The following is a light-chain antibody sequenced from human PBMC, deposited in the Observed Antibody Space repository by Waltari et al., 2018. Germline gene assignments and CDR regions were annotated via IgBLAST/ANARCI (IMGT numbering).Light chain of an antibody. CDR2: DVT. CDR1: RLDVGGPNH. CDR3: SSYRRGGTYV. V-gene: IGLV2-14*03. J-gene: IGLJ1*01. Sequence: QSALTQPPPVSGSPGPWIPIPCLGTRLDVGGPNHDPWFQQYPGKAPKLIIYDVTKRPSGISNRFSASKSGNAASLTISGLQAEDEADYYCSSYRRGGTYVFGTGTKVTVL.